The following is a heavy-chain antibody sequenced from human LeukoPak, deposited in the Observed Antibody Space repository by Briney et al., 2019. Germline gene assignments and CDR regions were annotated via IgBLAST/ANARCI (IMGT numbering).Heavy chain of an antibody. D-gene: IGHD5-18*01. Sequence: VGSLRLSCAASGVSFSSYWMHSVRQAPGEGLLWVSRIKGDGSYITYADSVKGRFTISRDNARNTLYLQMNGLRADDTAVYYCARVYVGTDMVDFDYWGQGTLVTVSS. CDR3: ARVYVGTDMVDFDY. CDR2: IKGDGSYI. V-gene: IGHV3-74*01. CDR1: GVSFSSYW. J-gene: IGHJ4*02.